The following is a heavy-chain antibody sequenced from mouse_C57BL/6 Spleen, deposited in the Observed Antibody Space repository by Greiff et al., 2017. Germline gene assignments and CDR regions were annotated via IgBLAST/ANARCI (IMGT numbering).Heavy chain of an antibody. CDR3: ARGASNYDFDY. D-gene: IGHD2-5*01. V-gene: IGHV1-61*01. Sequence: QVQLQQPGAELVRPGSSVKLSCKASGYTFTSYWMAWVKQRPGQGLEWIGNIYPSDSETHYNQKFKDKATLTVDKSSSTAYMQLSSLTSEDSAVYYCARGASNYDFDYWGQGTTLTVSS. J-gene: IGHJ2*01. CDR2: IYPSDSET. CDR1: GYTFTSYW.